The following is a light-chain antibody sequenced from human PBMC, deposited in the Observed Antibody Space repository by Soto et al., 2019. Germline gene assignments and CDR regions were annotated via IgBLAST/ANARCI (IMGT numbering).Light chain of an antibody. J-gene: IGLJ3*02. Sequence: SYELTQPPSVSVAPGQTARITCGGNNIETKSVHWYQQRPGQAPVLVVYDDRDRPSGIPERFSGSNSGNPATLTITRVEAGDEADYYCQVWDSSSDHWVFGGGTKLTVL. CDR1: NIETKS. V-gene: IGLV3-21*02. CDR3: QVWDSSSDHWV. CDR2: DDR.